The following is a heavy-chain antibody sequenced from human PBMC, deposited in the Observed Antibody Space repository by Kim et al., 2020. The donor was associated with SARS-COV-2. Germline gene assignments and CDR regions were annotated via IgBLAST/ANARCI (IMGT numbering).Heavy chain of an antibody. CDR3: VKGIRVGEIDY. CDR1: GFTFSSYA. J-gene: IGHJ4*02. Sequence: GGSLRLSCSASGFTFSSYAMHWVRQAPGKGLEYVSAISSNGGSTYYADSVKGRFTISRDNSKNTLYLQMSSLRAEDTAVYYCVKGIRVGEIDYWGQGTLVTVSS. V-gene: IGHV3-64D*06. D-gene: IGHD3-10*01. CDR2: ISSNGGST.